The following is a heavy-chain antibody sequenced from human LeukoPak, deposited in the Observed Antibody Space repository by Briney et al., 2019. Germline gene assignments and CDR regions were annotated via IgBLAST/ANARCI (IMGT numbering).Heavy chain of an antibody. Sequence: PGRSLRLSCAASGFTFSSYGMHWVRQAPGKGLEWVAVISYDGSNKYYADSVKGRFTISRDNSKNTLYLQMNSLRAEDTALYYCAKDTGFDVWGSNYYFDYWGQGTLVTVSS. D-gene: IGHD3-16*01. V-gene: IGHV3-30*18. CDR3: AKDTGFDVWGSNYYFDY. CDR1: GFTFSSYG. J-gene: IGHJ4*02. CDR2: ISYDGSNK.